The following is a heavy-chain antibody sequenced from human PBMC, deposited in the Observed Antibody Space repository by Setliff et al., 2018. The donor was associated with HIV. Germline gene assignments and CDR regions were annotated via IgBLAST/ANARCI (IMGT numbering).Heavy chain of an antibody. V-gene: IGHV4-39*01. CDR1: AGSIRSSTYY. CDR3: ARQFRYPNRAVAGVDY. D-gene: IGHD6-19*01. Sequence: PSETLSLTCTVSAGSIRSSTYYWGWVRQPPGKGLELIGNLFYNGNTYYNPSLKSRVTISVDTSKNQFSLKLSSVTAADTAIYFCARQFRYPNRAVAGVDYWGQGTLVTVSS. J-gene: IGHJ4*02. CDR2: LFYNGNT.